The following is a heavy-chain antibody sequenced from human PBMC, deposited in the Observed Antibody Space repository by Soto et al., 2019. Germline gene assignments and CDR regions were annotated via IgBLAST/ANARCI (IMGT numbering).Heavy chain of an antibody. J-gene: IGHJ6*02. V-gene: IGHV4-39*01. CDR3: ARLVLAAAGYYYYYGMDV. D-gene: IGHD6-13*01. CDR2: IYYSGST. Sequence: SETLSLTCTVSGGSISSSSYYWGWIRQPPGKGLERIGSIYYSGSTYYNPSLKSRVTISVDTSKNQFSLKLSSVTAADTAVYYCARLVLAAAGYYYYYGMDVWGQGTTVTVSS. CDR1: GGSISSSSYY.